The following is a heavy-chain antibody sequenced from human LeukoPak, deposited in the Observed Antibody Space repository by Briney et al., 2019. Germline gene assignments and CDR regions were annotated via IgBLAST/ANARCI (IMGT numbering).Heavy chain of an antibody. CDR1: GYTFTSYY. V-gene: IGHV1-46*03. D-gene: IGHD6-13*01. CDR2: INPSGGST. Sequence: ASVKVSCKASGYTFTSYYTHWVRQAPGQGLEWMGIINPSGGSTSYAQKFQGRVTMTRDTSTSTVYMELSSLRSEDTAVYYCARGSSSWYKMQYYFDYWGQGTLVTVSS. J-gene: IGHJ4*02. CDR3: ARGSSSWYKMQYYFDY.